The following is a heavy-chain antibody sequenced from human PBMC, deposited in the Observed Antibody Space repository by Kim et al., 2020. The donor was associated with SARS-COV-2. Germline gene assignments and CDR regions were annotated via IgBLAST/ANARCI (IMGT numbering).Heavy chain of an antibody. J-gene: IGHJ1*01. CDR2: INFSGRA. V-gene: IGHV4-34*01. CDR1: GVSFNGYY. CDR3: ARGHSLGIAAENAVYF. D-gene: IGHD6-13*01. Sequence: SETLSLTCGVHGVSFNGYYWTWIRQPPGEGLEWIGEINFSGRANFSPSLRSRVTMSVDSSKSQFSLNLTSVTAADTAVYYCARGHSLGIAAENAVYF.